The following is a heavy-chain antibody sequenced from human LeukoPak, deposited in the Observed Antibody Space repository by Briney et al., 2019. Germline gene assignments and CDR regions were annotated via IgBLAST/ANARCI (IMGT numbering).Heavy chain of an antibody. CDR2: ISTSGGNT. CDR1: GFTFDDYA. V-gene: IGHV3-23*01. D-gene: IGHD6-13*01. Sequence: PGGSLRLSCAASGFTFDDYAMHWVRQAPGKGLEWVSSISTSGGNTYYADSVKGRFTISRDNSKNTLYLQMNSLRDEDTAVYYCAKGGSSWSRWDYWGQGTLVTVSS. CDR3: AKGGSSWSRWDY. J-gene: IGHJ4*02.